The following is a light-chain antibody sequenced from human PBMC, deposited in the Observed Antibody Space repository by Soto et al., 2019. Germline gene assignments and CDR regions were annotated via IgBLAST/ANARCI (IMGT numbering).Light chain of an antibody. J-gene: IGLJ1*01. CDR3: SSFTTSRAYV. CDR2: EVN. V-gene: IGLV2-8*01. CDR1: SSDVGGYNY. Sequence: QSVLTQPPSASGSPGQSVAISCTGTSSDVGGYNYVSWYQQHPGKAPKLMIYEVNKRPSGVPDRFSGSKSGNTASLTISGLQAEDEADYYCSSFTTSRAYVFGLGTKVTVL.